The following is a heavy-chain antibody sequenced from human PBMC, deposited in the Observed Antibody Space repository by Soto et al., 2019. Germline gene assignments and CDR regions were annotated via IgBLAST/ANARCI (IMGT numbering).Heavy chain of an antibody. CDR3: AREGGVTVTTRHWFDP. V-gene: IGHV4-30-4*01. CDR2: IYYSGST. CDR1: GGSISSGDYY. Sequence: SETLSLTCTVSGGSISSGDYYWSWIHQPPGKGLEWIGYIYYSGSTYYNPSLKSRVTISVDTSKNQFSLKLSSVTAADTAVYYCAREGGVTVTTRHWFDPWGQGTLVTVSS. J-gene: IGHJ5*02. D-gene: IGHD4-17*01.